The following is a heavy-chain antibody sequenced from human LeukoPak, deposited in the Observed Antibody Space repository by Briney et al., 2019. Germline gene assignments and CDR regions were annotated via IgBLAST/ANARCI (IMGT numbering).Heavy chain of an antibody. CDR3: ARSGDFDY. Sequence: PSETLSLTSTVSAGSISSYYWSWLRQPPGKGLEYIGYIYYRGSTNYNPSLKSRVTISLDTSKNQFSLKLSSVTAADTAVYYCARSGDFDYWGQGTLVTVSS. CDR2: IYYRGST. CDR1: AGSISSYY. J-gene: IGHJ4*02. D-gene: IGHD5-12*01. V-gene: IGHV4-59*01.